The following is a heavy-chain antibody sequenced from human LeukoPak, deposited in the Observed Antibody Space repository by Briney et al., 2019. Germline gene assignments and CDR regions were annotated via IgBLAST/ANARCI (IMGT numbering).Heavy chain of an antibody. D-gene: IGHD4-17*01. V-gene: IGHV1-18*01. J-gene: IGHJ4*02. CDR3: ATEGGWQPTDYGDSVY. Sequence: ASVKVSCKASGYIFSNYGITWVRQAPGQGLEWMGWISPYNGNTNYAQEFQGRVTLTTDTSTSTAYIDLRSLRSDDTAVYYCATEGGWQPTDYGDSVYWGQGTLVTVSS. CDR1: GYIFSNYG. CDR2: ISPYNGNT.